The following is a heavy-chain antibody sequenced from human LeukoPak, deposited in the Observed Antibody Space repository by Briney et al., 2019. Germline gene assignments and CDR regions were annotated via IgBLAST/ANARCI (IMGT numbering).Heavy chain of an antibody. Sequence: GASVTVSSKVSGHSVTEVAIHWVRQTPGEGLEWMGGFHPKDADMIYAQKFQGRVTMTQDTSTDTVYMEVSSLRSEDTAMYYCARLARGARYYDISTPYYNGPPFDFWGQGTLVTVSS. D-gene: IGHD3-9*01. CDR2: FHPKDADM. CDR3: ARLARGARYYDISTPYYNGPPFDF. CDR1: GHSVTEVA. J-gene: IGHJ4*02. V-gene: IGHV1-24*01.